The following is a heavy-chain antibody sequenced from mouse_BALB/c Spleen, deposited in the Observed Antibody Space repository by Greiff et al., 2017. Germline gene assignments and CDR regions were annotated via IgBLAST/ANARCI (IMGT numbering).Heavy chain of an antibody. J-gene: IGHJ3*01. CDR3: VRLAFAY. CDR2: IRSKSNNYAT. D-gene: IGHD4-1*01. CDR1: GFTFNTYA. V-gene: IGHV10-1*02. Sequence: DVHLVESGGGLVQPKGSLKLSCAASGFTFNTYAMNWVRQAPGKGLEWVARIRSKSNNYATYYADSVKDRFTISRDDSQSMLYLQMNNLKTEDTAMYYCVRLAFAYWGQGTLVTVSA.